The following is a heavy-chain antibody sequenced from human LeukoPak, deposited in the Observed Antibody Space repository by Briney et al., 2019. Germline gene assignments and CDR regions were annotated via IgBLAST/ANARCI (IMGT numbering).Heavy chain of an antibody. CDR1: GGTFSSYA. Sequence: ASVKVSCKASGGTFSSYAISWVRQAPGQGLEWMGWMNPNSGNTGYAQKFQGRVTMTRNTSISTAYMELSSLRSEDTAVYYCARGRITVGATVYWGQGILVTVSS. CDR2: MNPNSGNT. V-gene: IGHV1-8*02. CDR3: ARGRITVGATVY. D-gene: IGHD1-26*01. J-gene: IGHJ4*02.